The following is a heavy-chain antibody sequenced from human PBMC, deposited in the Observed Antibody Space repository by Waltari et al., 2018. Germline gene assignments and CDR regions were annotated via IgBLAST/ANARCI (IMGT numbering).Heavy chain of an antibody. CDR2: IIPIFGTA. J-gene: IGHJ5*02. D-gene: IGHD6-19*01. CDR1: GGTFSSYA. V-gene: IGHV1-69*01. CDR3: ARDPQHSSGWLDPPGNWFDP. Sequence: QVQLVQSGAEVKKPGSSVKVSCKASGGTFSSYAISWVRQAPGQGLEWMGGIIPIFGTANYAQKFQGRVTITADESTSTAYMELSSLRSEDTAVYYCARDPQHSSGWLDPPGNWFDPWGQGTLVTVSS.